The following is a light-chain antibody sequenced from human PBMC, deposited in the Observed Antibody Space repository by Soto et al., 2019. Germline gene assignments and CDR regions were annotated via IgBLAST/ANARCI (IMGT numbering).Light chain of an antibody. V-gene: IGLV1-51*01. Sequence: QSVLTQPPSVSGAPRQTVTISCSGSSYNIGNNYVSWYQQLPGTAPKLLMYDNNKRPSGIPDRFSGSKSGTSATLGITGLQTEDEADYYCGTWATSLSVWVFGRGTKVTVL. CDR3: GTWATSLSVWV. CDR1: SYNIGNNY. J-gene: IGLJ3*02. CDR2: DNN.